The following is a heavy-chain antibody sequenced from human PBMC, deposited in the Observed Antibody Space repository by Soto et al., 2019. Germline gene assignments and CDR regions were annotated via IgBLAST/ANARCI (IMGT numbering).Heavy chain of an antibody. V-gene: IGHV3-33*01. CDR1: GFTFSSYG. Sequence: QVQLVESGGGVVQPGRSLRLSCAASGFTFSSYGMHWVRQAPGKGLEWVAVIWYDGSNKYYADSVKGRFTISRDNSKNTLYLQMNSLRAEDTAVYYCASDAGLKYSSGWYPLDYWGQGTLVTVSS. D-gene: IGHD6-19*01. J-gene: IGHJ4*02. CDR2: IWYDGSNK. CDR3: ASDAGLKYSSGWYPLDY.